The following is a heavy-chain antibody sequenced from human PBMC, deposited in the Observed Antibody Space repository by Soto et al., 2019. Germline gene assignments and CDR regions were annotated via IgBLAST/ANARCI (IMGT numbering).Heavy chain of an antibody. CDR2: INHSGST. CDR1: GGSFSGYY. CDR3: ARGRGTAAAGIPVGNWFDP. V-gene: IGHV4-34*01. J-gene: IGHJ5*02. Sequence: QVQLQQWGAGLLKPSETLSLTCAVYGGSFSGYYWSWIRQPPGKGLEWIGDINHSGSTNYNPSLKSRVTISVYTSKNQFSLRLSSVTAADTAVYYCARGRGTAAAGIPVGNWFDPWGQGTLVTVSS. D-gene: IGHD6-13*01.